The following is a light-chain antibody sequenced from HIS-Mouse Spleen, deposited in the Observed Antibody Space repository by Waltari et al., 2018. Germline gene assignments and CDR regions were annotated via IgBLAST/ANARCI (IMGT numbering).Light chain of an antibody. Sequence: QSALTQPPSASGSPGQSVTISCTGTSSDVGGYNYVPWYQQHPGKAPKPMIYEVSKRPSGVPDRFSGSKSGNTASLTVSGLQAEDEADYYCSSYAGSNNLNVFGTGTKVTVL. CDR3: SSYAGSNNLNV. V-gene: IGLV2-8*01. CDR1: SSDVGGYNY. CDR2: EVS. J-gene: IGLJ1*01.